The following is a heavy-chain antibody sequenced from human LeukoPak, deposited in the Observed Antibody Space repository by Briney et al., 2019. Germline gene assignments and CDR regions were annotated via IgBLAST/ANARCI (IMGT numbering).Heavy chain of an antibody. CDR1: DDSITIYY. Sequence: SETLSLTCTVSDDSITIYYWSWIRQPPGKGLEWIGSIYYSGSPYYNPSLKSRVTISVDTSKKQFSLKLSSVTAADTAVYFCARGPYSYDSSGAFDIWGQGTMVTVSS. D-gene: IGHD3-22*01. V-gene: IGHV4-39*01. CDR2: IYYSGSP. J-gene: IGHJ3*02. CDR3: ARGPYSYDSSGAFDI.